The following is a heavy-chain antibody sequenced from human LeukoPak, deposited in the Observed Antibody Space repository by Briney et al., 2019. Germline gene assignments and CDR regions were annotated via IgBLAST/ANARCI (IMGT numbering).Heavy chain of an antibody. J-gene: IGHJ4*02. V-gene: IGHV4-59*08. CDR3: ARGWFYFDY. D-gene: IGHD6-19*01. CDR1: GGAINSYY. Sequence: PSETLSLTCTVSGGAINSYYWSWIRQPPGKGLEWIGYISYSGSTNYNPSLRSRVTMSVDTSKNQFSLKLTSVTAADTAVYYCARGWFYFDYGGQGTRDTVSS. CDR2: ISYSGST.